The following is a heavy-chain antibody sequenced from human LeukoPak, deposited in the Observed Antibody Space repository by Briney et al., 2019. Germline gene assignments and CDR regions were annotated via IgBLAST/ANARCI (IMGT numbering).Heavy chain of an antibody. Sequence: PGGSLRLSCAASGFTFSSYSMNWVRQAPWKGLEWVSSISSSSSFAYYADSVKGRFTISRDNAKNSLYLQMSSLRPEDTAVYYCARVPSYGRKPSDSWGQGTLVTVSS. CDR1: GFTFSSYS. D-gene: IGHD5-18*01. CDR3: ARVPSYGRKPSDS. CDR2: ISSSSSFA. J-gene: IGHJ5*01. V-gene: IGHV3-21*01.